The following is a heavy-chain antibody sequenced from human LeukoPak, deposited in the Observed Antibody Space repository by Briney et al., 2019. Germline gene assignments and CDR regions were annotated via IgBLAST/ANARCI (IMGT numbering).Heavy chain of an antibody. CDR3: ASRMCSGGSCYSGLGWFDP. CDR2: INPNSGGT. D-gene: IGHD2-15*01. CDR1: GYTFTGHY. Sequence: ASVKVSCKASGYTFTGHYMHWVRQAPGQGLEWMGWINPNSGGTNYAQKFQGRVTMTRDTSISTAYMELSRLRSDDTAVYYCASRMCSGGSCYSGLGWFDPWGQGTLVTVSS. V-gene: IGHV1-2*02. J-gene: IGHJ5*02.